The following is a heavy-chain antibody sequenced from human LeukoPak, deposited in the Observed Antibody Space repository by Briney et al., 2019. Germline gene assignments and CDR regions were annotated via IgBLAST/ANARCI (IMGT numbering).Heavy chain of an antibody. V-gene: IGHV3-7*04. D-gene: IGHD3-10*01. CDR3: ARNMVRGVSSY. CDR2: IKQDGSEK. J-gene: IGHJ4*02. CDR1: GFTFSSYW. Sequence: GGSLRLSCAASGFTFSSYWMRWVRQARGKWLEWVANIKQDGSEKYYVDSVKGRFTISRDNAKNSLYLQMNSLRAEDTAVYYCARNMVRGVSSYWGQGTLVTVSS.